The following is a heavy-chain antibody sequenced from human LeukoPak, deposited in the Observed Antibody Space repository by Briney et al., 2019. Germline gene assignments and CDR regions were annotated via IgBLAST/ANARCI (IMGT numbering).Heavy chain of an antibody. J-gene: IGHJ4*02. Sequence: PGGSLRLSCSASGFTFSSYAMQWVRQAPGKGLEYVSAITSNGGSTYYADSVKGRFTVSRDNSKNTLYLQMSGLRVEDTAVYYCVSVRSLDYWGQGTLVTVSS. CDR3: VSVRSLDY. CDR2: ITSNGGST. CDR1: GFTFSSYA. D-gene: IGHD2-8*01. V-gene: IGHV3-64D*06.